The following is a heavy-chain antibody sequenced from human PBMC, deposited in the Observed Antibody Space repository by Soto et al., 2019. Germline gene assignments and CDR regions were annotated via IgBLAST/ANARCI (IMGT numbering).Heavy chain of an antibody. V-gene: IGHV2-5*02. CDR1: GFSLSTSGVS. Sequence: QITLKESGLTLVKPTQTLTLTCTFSGFSLSTSGVSVGWIRQPPGRALEWLALIYWDDDKHYIPSLKSRLTITKDNSKNQVVLTMTNMDPVDTATYYCVHRGTLEQGFDYWGQGTLVTVSS. D-gene: IGHD1-1*01. CDR2: IYWDDDK. CDR3: VHRGTLEQGFDY. J-gene: IGHJ4*02.